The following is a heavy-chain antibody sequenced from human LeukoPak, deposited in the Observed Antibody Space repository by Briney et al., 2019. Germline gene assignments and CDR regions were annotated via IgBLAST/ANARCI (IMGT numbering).Heavy chain of an antibody. CDR3: AKDNRRHYTSGPNPDSLH. CDR1: GFIFNNYA. V-gene: IGHV3-9*01. CDR2: ISWNSGTI. D-gene: IGHD6-19*01. J-gene: IGHJ4*02. Sequence: GRSLRLSCAGSGFIFNNYAMHWVRQPPGKGLEWVSGISWNSGTIDYADSVRGRFTISRDNAKNSLCLQMDSLRVEDTAFYYCAKDNRRHYTSGPNPDSLHWGQGALVTVSS.